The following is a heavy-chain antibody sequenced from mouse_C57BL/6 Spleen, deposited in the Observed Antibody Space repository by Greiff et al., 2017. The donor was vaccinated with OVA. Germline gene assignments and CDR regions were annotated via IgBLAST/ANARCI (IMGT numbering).Heavy chain of an antibody. Sequence: QVQLQQSGAELAKPGASVKLSCKASGYTFTSYWMHWVKQRPGQGLEWIGYINPSSGYTKYNQKFKDKATLTADKSSSTAYMQLSSLTYEDSAVYYCARWATYGSSYGDYYAMDYWGQGTSVTVSS. CDR2: INPSSGYT. D-gene: IGHD1-1*01. CDR1: GYTFTSYW. V-gene: IGHV1-7*01. CDR3: ARWATYGSSYGDYYAMDY. J-gene: IGHJ4*01.